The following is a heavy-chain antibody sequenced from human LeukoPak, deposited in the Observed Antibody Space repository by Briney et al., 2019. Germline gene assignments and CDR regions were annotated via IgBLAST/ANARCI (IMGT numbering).Heavy chain of an antibody. CDR2: IIPILGIA. V-gene: IGHV1-69*04. J-gene: IGHJ4*02. D-gene: IGHD6-19*01. CDR1: GGTFSSYA. Sequence: ASVKVSCKASGGTFSSYAISWVRQAPGQGLEWMGRIIPILGIANYAQKFQGRVTITADKSTSTAYMELSSLRSEDTAVYYCARGGIAVAGNPYLDYWGQGTLVTVSS. CDR3: ARGGIAVAGNPYLDY.